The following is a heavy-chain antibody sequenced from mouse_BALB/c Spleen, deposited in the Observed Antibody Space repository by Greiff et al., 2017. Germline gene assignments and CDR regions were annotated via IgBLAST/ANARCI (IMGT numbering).Heavy chain of an antibody. J-gene: IGHJ4*01. V-gene: IGHV1-5*01. CDR3: TRSSYDYDYAMDY. Sequence: EVQGVESGTVLARPGASVKMSCKASGYTFTSYWMHWVKQRPGQGLEWIGAIYPGNSDTSYNQKFKGKAKLTAVTSTSTAYMELSSLTNEDSAVYYCTRSSYDYDYAMDYWGQGTSVTVSS. CDR2: IYPGNSDT. D-gene: IGHD2-4*01. CDR1: GYTFTSYW.